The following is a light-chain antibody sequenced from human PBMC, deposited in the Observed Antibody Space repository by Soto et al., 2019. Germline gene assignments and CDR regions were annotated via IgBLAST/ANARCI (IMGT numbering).Light chain of an antibody. J-gene: IGLJ2*01. CDR2: EGS. CDR1: SSDVGSYNL. CDR3: CSYAGSSTLV. Sequence: QSALTQPASVSGSPGQSITISCTGTSSDVGSYNLVSWYQQHPGKAPKLMIYEGSTRTSGVSNRCYGSKSGNTASLTISAVQAEDEADYYCCSYAGSSTLVFGGGTKVTVL. V-gene: IGLV2-23*01.